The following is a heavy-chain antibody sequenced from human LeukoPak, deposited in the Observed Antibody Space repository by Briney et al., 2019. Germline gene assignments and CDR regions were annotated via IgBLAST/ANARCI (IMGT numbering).Heavy chain of an antibody. CDR2: INSDGINT. J-gene: IGHJ6*03. CDR3: ARDRDDFWSGPMDV. Sequence: GGSLRLSCAASGFTFSNYWMHWVRQAPGKGLVWVSRINSDGINTSYADSVKGRFTISRDNSKNTLYLQMNSLRAEDTAVYYCARDRDDFWSGPMDVWGKGTTVTVSS. CDR1: GFTFSNYW. V-gene: IGHV3-74*01. D-gene: IGHD3-3*01.